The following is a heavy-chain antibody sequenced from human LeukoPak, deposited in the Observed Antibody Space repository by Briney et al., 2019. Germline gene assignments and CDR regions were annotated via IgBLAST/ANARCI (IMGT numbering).Heavy chain of an antibody. J-gene: IGHJ4*02. CDR2: IYYSGST. Sequence: SETLSLTCTVSGGSISSSSYYWGWIRQPPGKGLEWIGSIYYSGSTYYNPSLKSRVTISVDTSKNQFSLRLSSVTAADTAVYYCARHGQVMPAGIFFFDHWGQGTLVTVSS. CDR3: ARHGQVMPAGIFFFDH. CDR1: GGSISSSSYY. V-gene: IGHV4-39*01. D-gene: IGHD6-13*01.